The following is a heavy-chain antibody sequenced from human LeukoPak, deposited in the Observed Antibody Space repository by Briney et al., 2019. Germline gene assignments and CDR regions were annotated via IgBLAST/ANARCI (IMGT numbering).Heavy chain of an antibody. Sequence: PGGSLRLSCAVSGFSFTNVWMNWVRQAPGKGLEWVGRIKNKDEGEKTDYAAPVKGRFTISRDDSKATLFLQMNSLKMEDTAIYYCTTGIDYGGGYWGQGTLVSVSS. D-gene: IGHD3-16*01. V-gene: IGHV3-15*07. CDR2: IKNKDEGEKT. J-gene: IGHJ4*02. CDR3: TTGIDYGGGY. CDR1: GFSFTNVW.